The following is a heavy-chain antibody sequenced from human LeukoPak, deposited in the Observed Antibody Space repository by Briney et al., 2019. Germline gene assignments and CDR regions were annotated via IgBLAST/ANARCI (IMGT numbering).Heavy chain of an antibody. Sequence: PSETPSLTCTVSGDSIGTYFWNWIRQSAGEGLEWIGHVYDGGRTNYNPSLKGRVTISVDTSRNLFSLRLSSVTAADTAIYYCARDFVETGVVGFDMWGQGTMVTVSS. CDR3: ARDFVETGVVGFDM. J-gene: IGHJ3*02. CDR1: GDSIGTYF. CDR2: VYDGGRT. V-gene: IGHV4-4*07. D-gene: IGHD2-8*02.